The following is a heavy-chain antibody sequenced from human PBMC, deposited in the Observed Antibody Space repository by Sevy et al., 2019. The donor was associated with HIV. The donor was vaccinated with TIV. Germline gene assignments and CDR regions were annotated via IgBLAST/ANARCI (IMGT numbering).Heavy chain of an antibody. D-gene: IGHD1-26*01. CDR2: IKSNIDGATR. J-gene: IGHJ4*02. CDR3: TAGVGTSDFDY. V-gene: IGHV3-15*01. CDR1: GFTFNNAW. Sequence: EGSLRLSCEASGFTFNNAWMSWVRQAPGKGLEWVGRIKSNIDGATRDFAAPVKGSFAISRDDSKNTLYLQMNSLKTEDTAVYYCTAGVGTSDFDYWGRGVLVTVSS.